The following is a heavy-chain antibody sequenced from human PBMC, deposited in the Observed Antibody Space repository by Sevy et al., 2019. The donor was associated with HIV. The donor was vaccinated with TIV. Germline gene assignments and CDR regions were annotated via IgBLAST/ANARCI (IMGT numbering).Heavy chain of an antibody. CDR3: AKHTGYNTGWNDAFDI. Sequence: GGSLRLSCSASGFTFSSYAMSWVRQAPGKGLEWVSSISGSGGNTYTADSGKGRFSISRDNSKNTLYVQLNSLIAEDTALYYCAKHTGYNTGWNDAFDIWGQGTMVTVSS. CDR1: GFTFSSYA. CDR2: ISGSGGNT. J-gene: IGHJ3*02. V-gene: IGHV3-23*01. D-gene: IGHD6-19*01.